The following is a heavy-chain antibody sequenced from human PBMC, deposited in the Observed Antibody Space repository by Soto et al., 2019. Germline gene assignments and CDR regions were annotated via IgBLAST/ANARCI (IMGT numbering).Heavy chain of an antibody. J-gene: IGHJ4*02. V-gene: IGHV3-30-3*01. CDR2: MSYDGSNK. CDR1: GFTFSSYA. CDR3: ARFKGCSGGSCYPYFDY. Sequence: QVQLVESGGGVVQPGRSLRLSCAASGFTFSSYAMHWVRQAPGKGLEWVAVMSYDGSNKYYADSVKGRFTISRDNSKNTLYLQMNSLRAEDTAVYYCARFKGCSGGSCYPYFDYWDQGTLVTVSS. D-gene: IGHD2-15*01.